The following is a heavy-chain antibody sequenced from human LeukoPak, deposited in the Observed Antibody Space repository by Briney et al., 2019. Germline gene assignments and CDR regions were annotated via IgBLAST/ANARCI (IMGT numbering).Heavy chain of an antibody. CDR1: GDSIRTTSF. V-gene: IGHV4-39*01. J-gene: IGHJ5*02. CDR2: ASYSGIN. CDR3: ARRGGHSWDVGNWFDP. D-gene: IGHD6-13*01. Sequence: PSETLSLTCLVSGDSIRTTSFWGWIRQPPGMGLEWIASASYSGINYYNPSLRSRVIVSADTSKNQLSLRLTSVTAADTAVYYCARRGGHSWDVGNWFDPWGQGILVTVSS.